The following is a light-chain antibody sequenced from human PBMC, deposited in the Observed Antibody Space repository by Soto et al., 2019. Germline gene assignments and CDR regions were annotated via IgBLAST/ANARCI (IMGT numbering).Light chain of an antibody. V-gene: IGLV1-44*01. CDR3: AAWDDSLNVL. CDR1: SSNIGSNT. CDR2: SNN. Sequence: QSVPTQPPSASGTPGQRVTISCSGSSSNIGSNTVNWYQQLPGTAPKLLIYSNNQRPSGVPDRFSGSKSGTSASLAISGLQSEDEADYYCAAWDDSLNVLFGGGTKVTVL. J-gene: IGLJ2*01.